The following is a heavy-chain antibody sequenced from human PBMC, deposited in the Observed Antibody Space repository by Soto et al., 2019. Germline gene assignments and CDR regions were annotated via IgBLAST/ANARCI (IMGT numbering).Heavy chain of an antibody. J-gene: IGHJ6*02. Sequence: ASVKVSCKASGYTFTGYYMHWVRQAPGQGLEWMGWINPNSGGTNYAQKFQGRVTMTRDMSISTAYMELSRLRSDDTAVYYCARGCLELDVYYYYYGMDVWGQGTTVTVSS. CDR1: GYTFTGYY. D-gene: IGHD1-7*01. CDR2: INPNSGGT. CDR3: ARGCLELDVYYYYYGMDV. V-gene: IGHV1-2*02.